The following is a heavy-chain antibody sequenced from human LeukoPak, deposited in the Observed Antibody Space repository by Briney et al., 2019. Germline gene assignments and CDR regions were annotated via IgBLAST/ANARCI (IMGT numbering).Heavy chain of an antibody. Sequence: PSETLSLTCAVYGGSFSGYYWSWIRQPPGKGLEWIGEINHSGSTNYNPSLKSRVTISVDTSKNQFSLKLSSVTAADTAVYYCARSLTDRDYYDSSGYRDSDYWGQGTLVTVSS. CDR1: GGSFSGYY. V-gene: IGHV4-34*01. CDR3: ARSLTDRDYYDSSGYRDSDY. D-gene: IGHD3-22*01. J-gene: IGHJ4*02. CDR2: INHSGST.